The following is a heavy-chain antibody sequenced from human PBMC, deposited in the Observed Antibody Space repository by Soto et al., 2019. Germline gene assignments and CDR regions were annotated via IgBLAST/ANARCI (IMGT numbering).Heavy chain of an antibody. CDR1: GYTFTYYG. CDR2: ISAYNGHT. Sequence: QVPLVQSGAEVKKPGASVKVSCQASGYTFTYYGVTWVRQAPGQGLEWMGWISAYNGHTHYAQNLQGRVTMTTDSSTNTAYMELRSLRSDDTAVYYCARDYGSGSFCFDCWGQGTLVTVSA. CDR3: ARDYGSGSFCFDC. J-gene: IGHJ4*02. V-gene: IGHV1-18*01. D-gene: IGHD3-10*01.